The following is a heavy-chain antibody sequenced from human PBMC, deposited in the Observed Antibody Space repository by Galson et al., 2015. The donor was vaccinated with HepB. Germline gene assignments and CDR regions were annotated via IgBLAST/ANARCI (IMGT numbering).Heavy chain of an antibody. V-gene: IGHV2-70*02. Sequence: PALVKPTQTLTLTCTFSGFSLSTSGMCVSWIRQPPGKALEWLALIDWDDDKYYSTSLKTRLTISKDTSKNQVVLTMTNMDPEDTAVYYCARGQSYSSSWYRRYSWFDPWGQGTLVTVSS. CDR2: IDWDDDK. CDR3: ARGQSYSSSWYRRYSWFDP. J-gene: IGHJ5*02. CDR1: GFSLSTSGMC. D-gene: IGHD6-13*01.